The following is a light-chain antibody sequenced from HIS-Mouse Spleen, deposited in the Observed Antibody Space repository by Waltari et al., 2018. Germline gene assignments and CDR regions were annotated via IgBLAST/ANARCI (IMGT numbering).Light chain of an antibody. J-gene: IGLJ3*02. CDR3: QSADSSGTRV. Sequence: SYELTQPPSVSVSPGQTARITCSGDALPKKSAYWYQQKSGQAPVLVIYEDSKRPSGIPERFSGSSSGTTVTLTISGVQAEDEADYYCQSADSSGTRVFGGGTKLTVL. CDR1: ALPKKS. CDR2: EDS. V-gene: IGLV3-25*03.